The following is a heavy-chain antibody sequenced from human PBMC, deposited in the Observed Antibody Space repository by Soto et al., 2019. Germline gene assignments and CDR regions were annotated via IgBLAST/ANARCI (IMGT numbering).Heavy chain of an antibody. CDR3: ARGSSWSYFDY. CDR2: INTAKDNT. V-gene: IGHV1-3*04. D-gene: IGHD6-13*01. CDR1: GYTFTSYV. Sequence: QVQLVQSGAEVKKPGASVKVSCKASGYTFTSYVIHWVRQAPGQRLEWMGWINTAKDNTKYSQKFQGRVTITRDTSASIVYMELSSLRSEDTAVYYCARGSSWSYFDYWGQGTLVTVSS. J-gene: IGHJ4*02.